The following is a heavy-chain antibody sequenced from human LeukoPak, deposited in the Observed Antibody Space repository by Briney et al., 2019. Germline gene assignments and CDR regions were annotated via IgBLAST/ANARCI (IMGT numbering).Heavy chain of an antibody. D-gene: IGHD4-17*01. CDR3: ARHLGTDYGDPLHY. J-gene: IGHJ4*02. CDR1: GGSFSGYY. V-gene: IGHV4-59*08. CDR2: IYYSGST. Sequence: SETLSLTCAVYGGSFSGYYWSWIRQPPGKGLEWIGYIYYSGSTNYNPSLKSRVTISVDTSKNQFSLKLSSVTAADTAVYYCARHLGTDYGDPLHYWGQGTLVIVSS.